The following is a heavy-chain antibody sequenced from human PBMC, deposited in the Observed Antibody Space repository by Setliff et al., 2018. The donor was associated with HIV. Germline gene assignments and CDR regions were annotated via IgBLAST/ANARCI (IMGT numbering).Heavy chain of an antibody. CDR2: IRSKDYGGAP. CDR1: GFMFGDYL. V-gene: IGHV3-49*04. D-gene: IGHD2-15*01. J-gene: IGHJ4*02. Sequence: HPGGSLRLSCTASGFMFGDYLMSWVRQAPGKGLEWLGFIRSKDYGGAPAYAASVEDRLSISRDDSKGIAYLQMDSLKNEDTAVYYCARGPHKYCSVTNCMYDLWGQGTLVTAPQ. CDR3: ARGPHKYCSVTNCMYDL.